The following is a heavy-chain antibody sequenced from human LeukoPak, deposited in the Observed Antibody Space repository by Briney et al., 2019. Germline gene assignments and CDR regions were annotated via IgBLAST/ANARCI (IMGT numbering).Heavy chain of an antibody. CDR3: ARGPNYLGY. Sequence: SETLSLTCAVYGGSFNNYYWSWIRQPPGKGLEWIGEINHSGSTNYNPSLKSRVTISVDTSKNQFSLKLSSVTAADTAVYYCARGPNYLGYWGQGTLVTVSS. CDR2: INHSGST. J-gene: IGHJ4*02. CDR1: GGSFNNYY. V-gene: IGHV4-34*01.